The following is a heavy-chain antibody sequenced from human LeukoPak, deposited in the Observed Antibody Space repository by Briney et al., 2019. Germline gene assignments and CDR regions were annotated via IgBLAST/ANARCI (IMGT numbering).Heavy chain of an antibody. CDR3: AKASSGYYSAILG. Sequence: GGSLRLSCAASGFTFDDYAMHWVRQAPGKGLEWVSGINWNSNNIDYADSVKGRFTISRDNAKNSLYLQMNSLRAEDTALYYCAKASSGYYSAILGWGQGTLVTVSS. CDR2: INWNSNNI. J-gene: IGHJ4*02. V-gene: IGHV3-9*01. D-gene: IGHD3-22*01. CDR1: GFTFDDYA.